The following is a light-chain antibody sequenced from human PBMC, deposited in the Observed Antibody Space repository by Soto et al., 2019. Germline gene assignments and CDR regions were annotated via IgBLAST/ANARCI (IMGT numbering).Light chain of an antibody. Sequence: QSALTQPAYVSGSSGRSITISCTGTSSDVGRYNFVSLYQQHPGNAPKLLIYAVSDRPSGVSTRFSGSKSGNTSSLAISGLQAEDYAVYYGSSFSSSSTQVFGTGTKVTGL. CDR3: SSFSSSSTQV. CDR2: AVS. CDR1: SSDVGRYNF. V-gene: IGLV2-14*03. J-gene: IGLJ1*01.